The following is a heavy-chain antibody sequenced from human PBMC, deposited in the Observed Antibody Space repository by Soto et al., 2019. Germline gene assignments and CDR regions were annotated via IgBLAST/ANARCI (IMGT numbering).Heavy chain of an antibody. CDR3: ARHPERIAQIGWFDP. Sequence: GGSLRLSCAASGFTFSSYAMHWVRQAPGKGLEYVSGISSNGGSTDYANSVKGRFTISRDNSKNTLYLQMNSLRAEDTAVYYCARHPERIAQIGWFDPWGQGTLVTVSS. J-gene: IGHJ5*02. CDR2: ISSNGGST. D-gene: IGHD6-13*01. CDR1: GFTFSSYA. V-gene: IGHV3-64*01.